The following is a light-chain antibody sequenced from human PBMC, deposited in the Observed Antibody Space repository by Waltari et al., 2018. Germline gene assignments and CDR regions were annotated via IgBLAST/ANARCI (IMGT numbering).Light chain of an antibody. CDR3: CSFKV. J-gene: IGLJ3*02. V-gene: IGLV2-23*02. Sequence: QSALTQPASVSGSPGQSITISCTGASSDVGGYNFVSWYQHHPGNAPKLVIYDVSKRPSGVSTRFSGSKSGNTASLTISGLQAEDEADYYCCSFKVFGGGTKLTV. CDR1: SSDVGGYNF. CDR2: DVS.